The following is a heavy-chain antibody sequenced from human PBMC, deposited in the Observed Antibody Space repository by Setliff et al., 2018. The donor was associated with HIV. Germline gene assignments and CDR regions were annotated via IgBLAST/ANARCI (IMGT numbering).Heavy chain of an antibody. CDR1: GYTFTSYP. V-gene: IGHV1-3*01. J-gene: IGHJ3*02. CDR2: INAGNGNT. D-gene: IGHD2-2*01. Sequence: ASVKVSCKGSGYTFTSYPIHWVRQAPGQRLEWMGWINAGNGNTKYSQRFQGRVTITRDTSASTAYMELSSLRFEDTAVYYCARLPSAAMWGGGAFDIWGRGTMVTVSS. CDR3: ARLPSAAMWGGGAFDI.